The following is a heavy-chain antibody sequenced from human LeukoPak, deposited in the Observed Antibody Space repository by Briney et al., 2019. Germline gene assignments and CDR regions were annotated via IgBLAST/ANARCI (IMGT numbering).Heavy chain of an antibody. CDR1: GFTFSSYA. Sequence: GGSLRLSCAASGFTFSSYALSWVRQAPGKGLEWVSVISASGGTTYYADSVKGRFTISRDTSKDTVYLQMHSLRAEGTAVYYCAKGDVLPSYPTFDYWGQGTLVTVSS. CDR2: ISASGGTT. J-gene: IGHJ4*02. CDR3: AKGDVLPSYPTFDY. D-gene: IGHD3-9*01. V-gene: IGHV3-23*01.